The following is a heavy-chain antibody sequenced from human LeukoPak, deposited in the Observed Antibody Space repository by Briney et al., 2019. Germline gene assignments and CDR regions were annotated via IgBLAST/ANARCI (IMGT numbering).Heavy chain of an antibody. D-gene: IGHD3-22*01. J-gene: IGHJ5*02. CDR3: AKDTYYYDSSGYSNNWFDP. CDR1: GYTFTDYY. Sequence: ASVKVSCKASGYTFTDYYIHWVRQAPGQGLEWVGWINPNSGATNYAQKFHGRVTMASDTSIRTAYMDLNRVGPDDTAVYYCAKDTYYYDSSGYSNNWFDPWGQGTLVTVSS. CDR2: INPNSGAT. V-gene: IGHV1-2*02.